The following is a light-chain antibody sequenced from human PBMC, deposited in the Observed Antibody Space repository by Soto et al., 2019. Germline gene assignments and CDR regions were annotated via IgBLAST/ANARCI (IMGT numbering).Light chain of an antibody. J-gene: IGLJ1*01. CDR2: DAS. V-gene: IGLV3-21*02. CDR1: NIGGKS. Sequence: SYELTQTSSVSVAPGQTARISCGGNNIGGKSVHWYQQKPGQAPVVVVYDASDRPSGIPERFSGSNSGNTATLTISRVEGGDEADYHCQVWDDNSDHHVFGTGTKVTVL. CDR3: QVWDDNSDHHV.